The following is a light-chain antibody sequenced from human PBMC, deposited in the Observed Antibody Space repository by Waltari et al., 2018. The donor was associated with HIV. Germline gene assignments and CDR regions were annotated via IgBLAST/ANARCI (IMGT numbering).Light chain of an antibody. Sequence: QSALPQPASVSGSPGQSTPIPCTGTSTDVGRYKLVSWYQQHPGKAPKLMIYEGSKRPSGVSTRFSGSRSGTTASLTISGLQAEDEADYYCCSYASSRTLEVFGGGTKLTVL. CDR1: STDVGRYKL. CDR2: EGS. J-gene: IGLJ2*01. CDR3: CSYASSRTLEV. V-gene: IGLV2-23*01.